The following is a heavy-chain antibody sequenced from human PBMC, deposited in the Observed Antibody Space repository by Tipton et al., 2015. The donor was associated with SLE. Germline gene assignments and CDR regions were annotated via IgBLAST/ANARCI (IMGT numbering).Heavy chain of an antibody. CDR3: VREHHPRITVFGADC. V-gene: IGHV4-34*01. J-gene: IGHJ4*02. CDR2: INHSGRI. Sequence: TLSLTCTVYGESLSGHYWVWIRQPPGKGLEWIGDINHSGRIDYNPSLKSRVTISIDTSKNQFSLKLRSVTAADTAVYYCVREHHPRITVFGADCWGQGTLVTVPS. D-gene: IGHD3-3*01. CDR1: GESLSGHY.